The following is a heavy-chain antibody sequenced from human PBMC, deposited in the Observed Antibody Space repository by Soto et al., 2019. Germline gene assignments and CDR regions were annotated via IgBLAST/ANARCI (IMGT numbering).Heavy chain of an antibody. V-gene: IGHV3-33*01. CDR2: IWYDGSNK. CDR1: GFTFSSYG. CDR3: ARETTVTYYFDY. D-gene: IGHD4-17*01. Sequence: QVQLVESGGGVVQPGRSLRLSCAASGFTFSSYGMHWVRQAPGKGLEWVAVIWYDGSNKYYADSVKGRFTISRDNSKNTLYLQMNSLRVEDTAVYYCARETTVTYYFDYWGQGTLVTVSS. J-gene: IGHJ4*02.